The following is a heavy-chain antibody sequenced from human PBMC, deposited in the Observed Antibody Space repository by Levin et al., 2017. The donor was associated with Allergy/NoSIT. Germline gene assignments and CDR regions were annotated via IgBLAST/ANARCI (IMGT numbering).Heavy chain of an antibody. D-gene: IGHD3-16*02. V-gene: IGHV3-53*01. CDR3: ARDNRRLGELSYLRDYYYGMDV. CDR1: GFTVSSNY. J-gene: IGHJ6*02. Sequence: GGSLRLSCAASGFTVSSNYMSWVRQAPGKGLEWVSVIYSGGSTYYADSVKGRFTISRDNSKNTLYLQMNSLRAEDTAVYYCARDNRRLGELSYLRDYYYGMDVWGQGTTVTVSS. CDR2: IYSGGST.